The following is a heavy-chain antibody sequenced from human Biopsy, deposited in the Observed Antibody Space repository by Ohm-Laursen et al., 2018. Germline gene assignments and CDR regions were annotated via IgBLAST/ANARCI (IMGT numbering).Heavy chain of an antibody. J-gene: IGHJ5*02. D-gene: IGHD3-22*01. CDR1: GGSISNNNYY. CDR3: ARDYDTSGYYYVS. V-gene: IGHV4-39*01. Sequence: SDTLSLTRTVSGGSISNNNYYWGWIRQPPGKGLEWIGSIFYRGGTHYKPSLKSRVNISVDTSKNQFSLKLNSVTAADTAVYYCARDYDTSGYYYVSWGQGTLVTVSS. CDR2: IFYRGGT.